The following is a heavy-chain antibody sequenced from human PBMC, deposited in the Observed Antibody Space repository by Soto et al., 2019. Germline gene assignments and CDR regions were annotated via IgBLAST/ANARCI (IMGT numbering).Heavy chain of an antibody. CDR3: AKVTKRAAAGRYEYYKYGMDV. D-gene: IGHD6-13*01. CDR2: ISGSGGSS. Sequence: GGSLRLSCAASGFAFSTYAMTWVRQAPGKGLEWVSVISGSGGSSYYAASVKGRFTISRDNSKNTLYLQMNGLRAEDTALYYCAKVTKRAAAGRYEYYKYGMDVWGQGTTVTAP. CDR1: GFAFSTYA. V-gene: IGHV3-23*01. J-gene: IGHJ6*02.